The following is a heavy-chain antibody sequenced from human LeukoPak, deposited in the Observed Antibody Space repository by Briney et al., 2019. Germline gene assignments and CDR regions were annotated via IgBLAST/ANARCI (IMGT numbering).Heavy chain of an antibody. CDR2: IHYSGNT. J-gene: IGHJ4*02. CDR3: ARHSRTYYDFDY. D-gene: IGHD1-26*01. CDR1: GGSISNYY. Sequence: PGETLCLTCTVSGGSISNYYWSRIRQPPGKGLEWIGYIHYSGNTNYNPSLKSRVTISVDTSRNQFSLELSSVTAAATAVYYCARHSRTYYDFDYWGQRTMAADSS. V-gene: IGHV4-59*08.